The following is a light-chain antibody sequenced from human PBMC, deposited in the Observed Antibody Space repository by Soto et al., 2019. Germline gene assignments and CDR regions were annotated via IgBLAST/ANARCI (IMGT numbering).Light chain of an antibody. CDR2: DVS. J-gene: IGLJ2*01. CDR3: CSYAGSDTFVL. V-gene: IGLV2-11*01. Sequence: QSALTQPRSVSGSPGQSVTISCTGTSSEVGGYNYVSWYQQHPGKAPKLMIYDVSKRPSGVPGRFSGSKSGKTASLTISGLQAADEADYYCCSYAGSDTFVLFGGGTKVTVL. CDR1: SSEVGGYNY.